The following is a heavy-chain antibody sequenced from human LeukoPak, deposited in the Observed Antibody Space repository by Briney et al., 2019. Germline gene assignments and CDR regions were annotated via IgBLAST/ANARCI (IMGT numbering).Heavy chain of an antibody. CDR2: IYYSGST. CDR1: GASISSGDYL. Sequence: MSSETLSLTCTVSGASISSGDYLWSWIRQPPGMGLEWIGNIYYSGSTNYNASLKSRVTISVDTSKNQFSLKLSSVTAADTAVYYCARHGYSSSWHFDYWGQGTLVTVSS. J-gene: IGHJ4*02. CDR3: ARHGYSSSWHFDY. D-gene: IGHD6-13*01. V-gene: IGHV4-30-4*02.